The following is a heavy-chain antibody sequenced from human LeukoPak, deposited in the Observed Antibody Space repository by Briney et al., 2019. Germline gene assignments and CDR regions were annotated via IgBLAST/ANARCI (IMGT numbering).Heavy chain of an antibody. CDR3: ARDQMVRGVITSGYYYYYYMDV. CDR2: IYYSGST. Sequence: SETLSLTCTVSGGSTSSYYWSWIRQPPGKGLEWIGYIYYSGSTNYNPSLKSRVTISVDTSKNQFSLKLSSVTAADTAVYYCARDQMVRGVITSGYYYYYYMDVWGKGTTVTVSS. J-gene: IGHJ6*03. V-gene: IGHV4-59*01. D-gene: IGHD3-10*01. CDR1: GGSTSSYY.